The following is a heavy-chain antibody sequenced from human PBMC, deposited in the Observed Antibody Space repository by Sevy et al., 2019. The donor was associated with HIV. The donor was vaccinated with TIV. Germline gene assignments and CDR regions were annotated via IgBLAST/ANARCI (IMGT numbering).Heavy chain of an antibody. J-gene: IGHJ4*02. Sequence: GGSLRLSCAASGFIFSDYYMSWIRQAPGKGLEWVSYISGSVNTIYYTDSVKGRVTISRDNAKDSLYLQMNSLRAEDTAAYYCARAGGSWALRYWGQGSLVTVSS. CDR2: ISGSVNTI. D-gene: IGHD1-26*01. V-gene: IGHV3-11*01. CDR1: GFIFSDYY. CDR3: ARAGGSWALRY.